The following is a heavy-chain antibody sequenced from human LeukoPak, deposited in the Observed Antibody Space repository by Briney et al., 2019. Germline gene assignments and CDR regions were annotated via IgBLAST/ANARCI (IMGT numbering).Heavy chain of an antibody. CDR1: GFTFDDYA. CDR3: ARVNSGTSNY. D-gene: IGHD6-13*01. Sequence: GRSLRLSCAASGFTFDDYAMHWVRQAPGKGLEWVSGISWNSGSIGYADSVKGRFTISRDNAKNSLYLQMNSLRAEDTAVHYCARVNSGTSNYWGQGTLVTVSS. V-gene: IGHV3-9*01. CDR2: ISWNSGSI. J-gene: IGHJ4*02.